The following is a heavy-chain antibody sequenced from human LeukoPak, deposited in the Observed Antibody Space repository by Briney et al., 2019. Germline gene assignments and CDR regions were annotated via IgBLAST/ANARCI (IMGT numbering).Heavy chain of an antibody. CDR3: ARDAQPYCTNGVCYKYYYYGMDV. J-gene: IGHJ6*02. CDR2: INSGGSST. Sequence: QPGGSLRLSCAASGFTFSSYWMHWVRQAPGKGLVWVSRINSGGSSTSYADSVKGRFTISRDNAKNTLYLQMNSLRAEDTAVYYCARDAQPYCTNGVCYKYYYYGMDVWGQGTTVTVSS. CDR1: GFTFSSYW. V-gene: IGHV3-74*01. D-gene: IGHD2-8*01.